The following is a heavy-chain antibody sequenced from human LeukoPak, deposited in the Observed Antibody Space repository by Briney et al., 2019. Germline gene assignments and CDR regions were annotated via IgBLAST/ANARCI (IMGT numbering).Heavy chain of an antibody. Sequence: SETLSLTCTVSGASIITTNYYWGWIRQPPGKGLEWIGSISYSGNAYYNPSLRSRLSISMDASKNQFSLKVRSATAADTAVYYCARNLGQTWGTVTTDLWYFDHWGQGTLVPVSS. J-gene: IGHJ4*02. V-gene: IGHV4-39*01. CDR3: ARNLGQTWGTVTTDLWYFDH. CDR2: ISYSGNA. CDR1: GASIITTNYY. D-gene: IGHD4-11*01.